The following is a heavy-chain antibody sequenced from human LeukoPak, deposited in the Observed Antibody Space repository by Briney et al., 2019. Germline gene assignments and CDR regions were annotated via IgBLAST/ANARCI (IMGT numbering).Heavy chain of an antibody. CDR2: IYYSGST. CDR1: GGSISSGGYY. J-gene: IGHJ3*02. V-gene: IGHV4-31*03. CDR3: ARRTYYYDSSGHSYAFDI. Sequence: SETLSLTCTVSGGSISSGGYYWSWIRQHPGKGLEWIGYIYYSGSTYYNPSLKSRVTISVATSKNQFSLKLGSVTAADTAVYYCARRTYYYDSSGHSYAFDIWGQGTMVTVSS. D-gene: IGHD3-22*01.